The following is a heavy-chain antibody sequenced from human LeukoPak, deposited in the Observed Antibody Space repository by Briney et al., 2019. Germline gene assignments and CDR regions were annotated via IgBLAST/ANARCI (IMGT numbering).Heavy chain of an antibody. D-gene: IGHD3-10*01. CDR3: ARHPSPLPMVRGVIMSVGFDY. J-gene: IGHJ4*02. Sequence: PSETLSLTCTVSGGSISSYYWSWIRQPPGKGLEWIGYIYYSGSTNYNPSLKSRVTISVDTSKNQFSLKLSSVTAADTAVYYCARHPSPLPMVRGVIMSVGFDYWGQGTLVTVSS. V-gene: IGHV4-59*08. CDR1: GGSISSYY. CDR2: IYYSGST.